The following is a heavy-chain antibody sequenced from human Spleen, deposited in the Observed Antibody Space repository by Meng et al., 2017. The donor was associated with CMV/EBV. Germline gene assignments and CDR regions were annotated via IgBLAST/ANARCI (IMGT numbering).Heavy chain of an antibody. D-gene: IGHD2-2*01. V-gene: IGHV1-2*02. CDR1: YTFTGYY. CDR3: ARSVSECSSTSCYAVDI. Sequence: YTFTGYYMHWVRQAPGQGLEWMGWINPNSGGTNYAQKFQGRVTMTRDTSISTAYMELSRLRSDDTAVYYCARSVSECSSTSCYAVDIWGQGTMVTVSS. CDR2: INPNSGGT. J-gene: IGHJ3*02.